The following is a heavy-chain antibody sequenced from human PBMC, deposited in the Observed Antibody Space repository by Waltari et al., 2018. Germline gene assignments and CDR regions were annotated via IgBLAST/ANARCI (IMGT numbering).Heavy chain of an antibody. CDR2: ISSGGSNI. CDR3: TRERSVTGKGNLDY. CDR1: GIHVGGYA. V-gene: IGHV3-48*03. Sequence: EVQLVEVGGGLGKAGGARGRDGAAPGIHVGGYARNWGRQAQGKGLEWVSYISSGGSNIFYAESVKGRFTISRDNAKNSLYLQMNSLRVEDTAVYYCTRERSVTGKGNLDYWGQGTLVTVSS. D-gene: IGHD3-10*01. J-gene: IGHJ4*02.